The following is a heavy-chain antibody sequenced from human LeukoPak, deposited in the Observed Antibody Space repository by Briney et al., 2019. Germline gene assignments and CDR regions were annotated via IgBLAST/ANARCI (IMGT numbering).Heavy chain of an antibody. J-gene: IGHJ4*02. V-gene: IGHV4-4*02. Sequence: SETLSLTCGVSGGSVINTNWWTWVRQPPGKGLEWIGEVHLDGRTNYNPSLESRLTMSVDVSENQVSLKLTSVTAADTAVYYCAREGGFYRPFDYSGQGTLVTVSS. CDR3: AREGGFYRPFDY. CDR2: VHLDGRT. CDR1: GGSVINTNW. D-gene: IGHD3-3*01.